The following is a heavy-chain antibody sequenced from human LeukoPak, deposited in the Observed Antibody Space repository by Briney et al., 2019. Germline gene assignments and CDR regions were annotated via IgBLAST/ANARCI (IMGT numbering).Heavy chain of an antibody. V-gene: IGHV3-7*01. CDR2: IKQDGSEK. Sequence: QPGGSPRLSCAASGFTFSTYAMSWVRQAPGKGLEWVANIKQDGSEKYYVDSVKGRFTISRDNAKNSLYLQMNSLRAEDTAVYYCAREGAGYAFDIWGQGTMVTVSS. D-gene: IGHD6-19*01. CDR3: AREGAGYAFDI. J-gene: IGHJ3*02. CDR1: GFTFSTYA.